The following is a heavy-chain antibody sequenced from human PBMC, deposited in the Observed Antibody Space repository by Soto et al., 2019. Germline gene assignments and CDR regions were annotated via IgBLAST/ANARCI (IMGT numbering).Heavy chain of an antibody. CDR3: ARDKESYYDILTGPHTTYYYYGMDV. CDR2: IIPIFGTA. Sequence: SVKVSCKASGGTFSSYAISWVRQAPGQGLEWKGGIIPIFGTASYAQKFQGRVTITADESTSTAYMELSSLRSEDTAVYYCARDKESYYDILTGPHTTYYYYGMDVWGQGTTVTVSS. V-gene: IGHV1-69*13. J-gene: IGHJ6*02. D-gene: IGHD3-9*01. CDR1: GGTFSSYA.